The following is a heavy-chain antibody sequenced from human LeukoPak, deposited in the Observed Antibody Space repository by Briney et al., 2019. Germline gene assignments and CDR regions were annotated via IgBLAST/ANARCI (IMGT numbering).Heavy chain of an antibody. CDR1: GFTFSSYP. CDR2: ISNDGRDK. J-gene: IGHJ4*02. Sequence: GGSLRLSCAASGFTFSSYPMHWVRQAPGKGLEWVAVISNDGRDKHCADSVKGRFTISRDNSKNTLYLQMNSLRTEDTAVYYCARDVVEAAAVYFFDYWGQGTLVTVSS. V-gene: IGHV3-30*04. D-gene: IGHD6-13*01. CDR3: ARDVVEAAAVYFFDY.